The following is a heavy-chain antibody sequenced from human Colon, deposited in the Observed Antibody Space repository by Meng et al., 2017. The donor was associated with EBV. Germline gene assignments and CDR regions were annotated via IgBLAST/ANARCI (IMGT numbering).Heavy chain of an antibody. CDR2: IYHSGRT. V-gene: IGHV4-31*09. CDR1: GGSISSSGYY. D-gene: IGHD4-17*01. CDR3: TTLYGDSIS. Sequence: QVQLQESGPGLVKPSXXLSLTCGVSGGSISSSGYYWSWIRQPPGKGLEWIGEIYHSGRTNYNPSVKSRVSMSVDKSQNHFSLRLSSVTAADTAVYYCTTLYGDSISGGQGTLVTVSS. J-gene: IGHJ4*02.